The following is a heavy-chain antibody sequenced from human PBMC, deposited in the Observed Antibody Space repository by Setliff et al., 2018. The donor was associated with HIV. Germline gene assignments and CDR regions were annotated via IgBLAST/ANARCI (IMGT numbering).Heavy chain of an antibody. CDR2: IKQDGSEK. CDR1: GFSLGDFG. Sequence: PGGSLRLSCAVSGFSLGDFGISWVRQAPGKGLEWVANIKQDGSEKYHMGSVEGRFTISRDNAKNSLYLQMNSLRAEDTAVYYCARVAGTTFPYYMDVWGKGTTVTVSS. D-gene: IGHD1-7*01. CDR3: ARVAGTTFPYYMDV. J-gene: IGHJ6*03. V-gene: IGHV3-7*03.